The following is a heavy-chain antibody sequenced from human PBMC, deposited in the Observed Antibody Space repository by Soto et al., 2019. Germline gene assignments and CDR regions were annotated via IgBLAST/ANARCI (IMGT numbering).Heavy chain of an antibody. CDR2: INHSGST. J-gene: IGHJ4*02. V-gene: IGHV4-34*01. Sequence: PSETLSLTCAVYGGSFSGYYWSWIRQPPGKGLEWIGEINHSGSTNYNPSLKSRVTISVDTSKNQFSLKLSSVTAADTAVYYCARAKFAVHASPLGYWGQGTLVTVSS. CDR3: ARAKFAVHASPLGY. D-gene: IGHD3-16*01. CDR1: GGSFSGYY.